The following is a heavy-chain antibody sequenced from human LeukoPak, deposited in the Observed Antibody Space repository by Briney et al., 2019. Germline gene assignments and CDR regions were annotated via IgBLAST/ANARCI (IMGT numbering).Heavy chain of an antibody. CDR1: EYSFATYW. D-gene: IGHD2-15*01. CDR2: IFPGDSDT. V-gene: IGHV5-51*01. CDR3: ASEDCSGSNCYFDY. J-gene: IGHJ4*02. Sequence: GESLKISCKGSEYSFATYWIGWVRQMPGQGLEWMGIIFPGDSDTRYSPSFQGQVTISADKSISTAYLQWSSLKASDTAIYYCASEDCSGSNCYFDYWGQGTLVTVSS.